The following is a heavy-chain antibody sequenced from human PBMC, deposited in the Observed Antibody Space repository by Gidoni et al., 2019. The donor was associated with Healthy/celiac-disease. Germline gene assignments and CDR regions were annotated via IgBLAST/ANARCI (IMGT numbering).Heavy chain of an antibody. CDR2: SSGSGGST. CDR1: GFSCSSNA. CDR3: AKNPSHSGYYGY. V-gene: IGHV3-23*01. J-gene: IGHJ4*02. Sequence: EVQLLESGGGLVQPGGSLRLSCAASGFSCSSNAMSWVRQAPGKGLEWVSASSGSGGSTYYAESVKDRFTISRDNAKNTLYLQMNSLRAEDTDVDYCAKNPSHSGYYGYWGQGTLVTVSS. D-gene: IGHD3-22*01.